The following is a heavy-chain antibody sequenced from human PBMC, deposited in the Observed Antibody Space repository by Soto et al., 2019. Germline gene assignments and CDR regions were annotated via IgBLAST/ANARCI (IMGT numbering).Heavy chain of an antibody. D-gene: IGHD1-26*01. CDR1: GVSISSGGYY. CDR2: IYYIGST. J-gene: IGHJ4*02. Sequence: SETLSLTCTVSGVSISSGGYYWTWIRQHPQKGLEWIGHIYYIGSTYYNPSLKSRVTISVDTSKNQLSLKLSSVTAADTAVYFCARGRPWELYDYWGQGTLVTVSS. CDR3: ARGRPWELYDY. V-gene: IGHV4-31*03.